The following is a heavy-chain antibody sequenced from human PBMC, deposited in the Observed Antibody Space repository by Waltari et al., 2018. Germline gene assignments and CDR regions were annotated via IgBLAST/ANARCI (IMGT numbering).Heavy chain of an antibody. V-gene: IGHV3-21*01. CDR1: GFTFSSYS. Sequence: EVQLVESGGGLVKPGGSLRLSCAASGFTFSSYSMNWVRQAPGKGLEWVSSISSSSSYIYYADSVKRRFTITSNNAKNSRYRQMNSLRAEDTAVYYCARGVGGLPGYGGQGTLVTVSS. CDR3: ARGVGGLPGY. J-gene: IGHJ4*02. D-gene: IGHD3-16*01. CDR2: ISSSSSYI.